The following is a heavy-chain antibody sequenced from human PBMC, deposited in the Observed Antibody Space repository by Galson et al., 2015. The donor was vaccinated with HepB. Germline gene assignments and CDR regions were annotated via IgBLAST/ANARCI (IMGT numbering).Heavy chain of an antibody. CDR3: ARDGVLRYFDWLSRSNWFDP. J-gene: IGHJ5*02. Sequence: SVKVSCKASGYTFTSYAMHWVRQAPGQRLEWMGWINADNGNTKYSQKFQGRVTITRDTSASTAYMELSSLRSEDTAVYYCARDGVLRYFDWLSRSNWFDPWGQGTLVTVSS. CDR2: INADNGNT. CDR1: GYTFTSYA. D-gene: IGHD3-9*01. V-gene: IGHV1-3*01.